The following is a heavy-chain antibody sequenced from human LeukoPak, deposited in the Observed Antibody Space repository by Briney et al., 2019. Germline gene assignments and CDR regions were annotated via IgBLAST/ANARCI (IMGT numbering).Heavy chain of an antibody. CDR3: ARSYFGSGTFNGFDY. D-gene: IGHD3-10*01. CDR1: GTSISLSNW. CDR2: IYHSGTT. V-gene: IGHV4-4*02. Sequence: SETLSLTRAVSGTSISLSNWWTWVRQPPGKGLEWIGEIYHSGTTNYNPSLKSRVTISLDKSRNQFSLNLNSVSAADTAVYYCARSYFGSGTFNGFDYWGQGTLVTVS. J-gene: IGHJ4*02.